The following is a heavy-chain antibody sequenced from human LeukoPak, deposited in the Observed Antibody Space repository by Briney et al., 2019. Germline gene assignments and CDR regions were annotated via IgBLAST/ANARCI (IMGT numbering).Heavy chain of an antibody. Sequence: PSGTLSLTCAVSGGSISSSNWWSWVRQPPGKGLGWIGEIYHSGSTNYNPSLKSRVTISVDKSKNQFSLKLSSVTAADTAVYYCARAAPHCSSTSCYPPANYYYYYMDVWGKGTTVTVSS. CDR1: GGSISSSNW. V-gene: IGHV4-4*02. J-gene: IGHJ6*03. D-gene: IGHD2-2*01. CDR3: ARAAPHCSSTSCYPPANYYYYYMDV. CDR2: IYHSGST.